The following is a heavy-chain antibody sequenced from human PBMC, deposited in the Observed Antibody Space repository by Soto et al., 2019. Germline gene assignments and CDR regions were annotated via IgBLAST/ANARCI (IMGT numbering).Heavy chain of an antibody. CDR2: NYYSGIT. CDR3: ARGSSIAGLYYGMDV. CDR1: GGSISSGGYY. Sequence: QVQLQESGPGLVKPSQTLSLTCTVSGGSISSGGYYWTWIRQHPGKGLEWIGYNYYSGITYYNPSFKSRVTISLETSKNQFSLRLSSVTAADTAVYYCARGSSIAGLYYGMDVWGQGTTVTVSS. J-gene: IGHJ6*02. D-gene: IGHD6-6*01. V-gene: IGHV4-31*03.